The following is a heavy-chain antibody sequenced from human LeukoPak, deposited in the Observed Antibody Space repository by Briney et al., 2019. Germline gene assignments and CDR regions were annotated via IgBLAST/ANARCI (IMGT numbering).Heavy chain of an antibody. CDR2: IYYSGST. CDR1: GGSISSYY. V-gene: IGHV4-59*01. CDR3: ARELAAAGNFDY. D-gene: IGHD6-13*01. Sequence: PSETLSLTCAVYGGSISSYYWSWIRQPPGKGLEWIGYIYYSGSTNYSPSLKSRVTISVDTSKNQFSLKLSSVTAADTAVYYCARELAAAGNFDYWGQGTLVTVSS. J-gene: IGHJ4*02.